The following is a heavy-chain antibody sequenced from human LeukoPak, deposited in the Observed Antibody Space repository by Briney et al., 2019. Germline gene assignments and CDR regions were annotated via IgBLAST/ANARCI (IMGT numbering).Heavy chain of an antibody. V-gene: IGHV3-53*01. CDR3: AKNPGEDYVWGSYRWVYYFDY. Sequence: PGGSLRLSCAASGFTVSSNYMSWVRQAPGKGLEWVSVIYSGGSTYYADSVKGRFTISRDNSKNTLYLQMNSLRAEDTAVYYCAKNPGEDYVWGSYRWVYYFDYWGQGTLVTVSS. D-gene: IGHD3-16*02. CDR1: GFTVSSNY. J-gene: IGHJ4*02. CDR2: IYSGGST.